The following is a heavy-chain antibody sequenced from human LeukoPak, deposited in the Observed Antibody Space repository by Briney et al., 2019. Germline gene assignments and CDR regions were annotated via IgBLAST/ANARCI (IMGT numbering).Heavy chain of an antibody. D-gene: IGHD1-1*01. CDR2: IYPGDSDT. CDR1: GYTFTTYW. V-gene: IGHV5-51*01. J-gene: IGHJ6*02. Sequence: GESLKISCKGSGYTFTTYWIGWVRQMPGKGLEWMGMIYPGDSDTRYSPSFQGQVTMAADKSISTAYLQWSSLKRSATATYYCARHWNLGMEVWRQGTTVTVSS. CDR3: ARHWNLGMEV.